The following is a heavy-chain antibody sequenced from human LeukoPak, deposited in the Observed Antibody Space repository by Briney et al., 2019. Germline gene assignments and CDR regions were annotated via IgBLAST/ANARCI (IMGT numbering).Heavy chain of an antibody. V-gene: IGHV1-2*02. CDR1: GYXFTGYY. CDR2: INPNSGDT. J-gene: IGHJ5*02. Sequence: ASVKVSCKASGYXFTGYYMHWVRQAPGQGLEWMGWINPNSGDTNYAQKFQGRVTMTRDTSISTAYMELSRLTSDDTAIYYCARDRTSGYNWFDPWGQGTPVTVSS. CDR3: ARDRTSGYNWFDP. D-gene: IGHD3-22*01.